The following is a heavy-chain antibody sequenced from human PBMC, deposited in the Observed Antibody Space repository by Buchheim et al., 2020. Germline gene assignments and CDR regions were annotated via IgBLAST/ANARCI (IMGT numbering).Heavy chain of an antibody. D-gene: IGHD5-24*01. Sequence: QVQLQQWGAGLLKPSETLSLTCAVYGGSFSGYYWSWIRQPPGKGLEWIGEINHSGSTNYNPSLKSRVTISVDTSKNQLSLKLSSVTAADTAVYYCARAGRDGYNFLDYWGQGTL. CDR2: INHSGST. J-gene: IGHJ4*02. V-gene: IGHV4-34*01. CDR3: ARAGRDGYNFLDY. CDR1: GGSFSGYY.